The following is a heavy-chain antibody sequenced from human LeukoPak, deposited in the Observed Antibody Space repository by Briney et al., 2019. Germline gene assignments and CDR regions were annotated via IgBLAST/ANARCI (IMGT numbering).Heavy chain of an antibody. CDR2: IYYSGST. CDR1: GGSISSGDYY. D-gene: IGHD4-17*01. V-gene: IGHV4-30-4*01. CDR3: AREGYGDYLVY. J-gene: IGHJ4*02. Sequence: SETLSLTCTVSGGSISSGDYYWSWIRQPPGTGLEWIGYIYYSGSTYYNPSLKSRVTISVDTSKNQFSLKLSSVTAADTAVYYCAREGYGDYLVYWGQGTLVTVSS.